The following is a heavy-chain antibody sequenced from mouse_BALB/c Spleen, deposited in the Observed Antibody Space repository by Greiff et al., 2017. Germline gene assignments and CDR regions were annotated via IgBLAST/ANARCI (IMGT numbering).Heavy chain of an antibody. CDR3: GKNYYGSSWYFDV. CDR1: GFSFTSYG. Sequence: QVQLQQSGPSLVQPSQSLSITCTVSGFSFTSYGVHWVRQSPGKGLEWLGVIWRGGSTDYNAAFMSRLSITKDNSKSQVFFKMNSLQADDTAIYYCGKNYYGSSWYFDVWGAGTTVTVSS. CDR2: IWRGGST. V-gene: IGHV2-5-1*01. J-gene: IGHJ1*01. D-gene: IGHD1-1*01.